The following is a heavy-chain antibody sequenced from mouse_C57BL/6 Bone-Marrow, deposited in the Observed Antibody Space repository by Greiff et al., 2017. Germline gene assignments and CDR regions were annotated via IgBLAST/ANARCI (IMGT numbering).Heavy chain of an antibody. Sequence: QVQLQQSGAELARPGASVKLSCKASGYTFTSYGISWVKQRTGQGLEWIGEIYPRSGNTYYNEKFKGKATLSADKSSSTAYMELRILTSEDSAVYFCARYSNYVNYAMDYWGQGTSVTVSS. CDR3: ARYSNYVNYAMDY. CDR1: GYTFTSYG. CDR2: IYPRSGNT. V-gene: IGHV1-81*01. D-gene: IGHD2-5*01. J-gene: IGHJ4*01.